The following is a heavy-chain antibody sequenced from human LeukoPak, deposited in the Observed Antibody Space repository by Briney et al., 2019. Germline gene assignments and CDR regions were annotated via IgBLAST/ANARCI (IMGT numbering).Heavy chain of an antibody. Sequence: SQTLSLTCTVSGGSISSGGYYWSWIRQHPGKGLEWIGYIYYSGSTYYNPSPKSRGTISVDTSKNQFSLKLSTVTAAATAVYYCARADYYYYYGMDVWGQGTTVTASS. CDR1: GGSISSGGYY. J-gene: IGHJ6*02. CDR3: ARADYYYYYGMDV. V-gene: IGHV4-31*03. CDR2: IYYSGST.